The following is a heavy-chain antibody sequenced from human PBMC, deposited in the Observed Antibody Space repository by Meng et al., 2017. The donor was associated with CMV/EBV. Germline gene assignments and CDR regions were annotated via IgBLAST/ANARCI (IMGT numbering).Heavy chain of an antibody. CDR1: GFTFSSYS. CDR2: ISSSSTYI. J-gene: IGHJ3*02. V-gene: IGHV3-21*01. D-gene: IGHD4-17*01. Sequence: GESLKISCAASGFTFSSYSMNWVRQAPGKGLEWVSSISSSSTYIYYADSVKGRFTISRDNARNSLYLQMSSLKAEDTAVYYCARGAHDYGDPVYAFDMWGQGTMVTVSS. CDR3: ARGAHDYGDPVYAFDM.